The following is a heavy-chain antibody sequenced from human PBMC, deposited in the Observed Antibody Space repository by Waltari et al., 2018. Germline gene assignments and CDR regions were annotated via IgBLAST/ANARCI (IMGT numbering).Heavy chain of an antibody. D-gene: IGHD1-20*01. J-gene: IGHJ4*02. CDR3: ARVDLTVDSRTYYFDF. V-gene: IGHV1-69*01. Sequence: QAQVVESGEVTGPGSSVKVTCQASGDTFSTYAFSWGRQAPGKQLEWMGEIIPVSDEVKSAQNFQGRLTISAHEPTTTVFMELSSLRPEDTAVYYCARVDLTVDSRTYYFDFWGQGKLVVVSA. CDR1: GDTFSTYA. CDR2: IIPVSDEV.